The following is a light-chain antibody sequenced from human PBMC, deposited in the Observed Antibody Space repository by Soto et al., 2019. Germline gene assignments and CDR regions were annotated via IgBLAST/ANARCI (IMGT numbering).Light chain of an antibody. J-gene: IGLJ2*01. CDR2: TDY. V-gene: IGLV1-51*01. CDR3: GTWDSSLSAVV. CDR1: SSNIGTYT. Sequence: QSVLTQPPSASGTPGQRVTISCSGTSSNIGTYTVNWYQQLPGTAPKLLIYTDYQRPSGIPDRFSGSKSGTSATLGITGLQTGDEADYYCGTWDSSLSAVVFGGGTQLTVL.